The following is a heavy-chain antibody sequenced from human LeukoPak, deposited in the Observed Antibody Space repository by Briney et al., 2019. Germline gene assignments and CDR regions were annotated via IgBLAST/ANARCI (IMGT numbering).Heavy chain of an antibody. D-gene: IGHD3-3*01. CDR3: ARGVVSSPYYFDD. Sequence: SQTLSLTCTVSGGSISSGGYYWSWIRQHPGKGLEWIGYIYNSGSTYYNPSLKSRVAISVDTSKNQFSLNLSSVTAADTAVYYCARGVVSSPYYFDDWGQGTLVTVSS. CDR1: GGSISSGGYY. V-gene: IGHV4-31*03. J-gene: IGHJ4*02. CDR2: IYNSGST.